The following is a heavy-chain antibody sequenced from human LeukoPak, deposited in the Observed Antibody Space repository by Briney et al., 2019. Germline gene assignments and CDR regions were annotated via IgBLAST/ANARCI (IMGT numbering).Heavy chain of an antibody. V-gene: IGHV1-69*05. Sequence: SVKVSCKASGGTFSSYAISWVRQAPGQGLEWMGGIIPIFGTANYAQKFQGRVTITTDESTSTAYMELSSLRSEDTAVYYCASASIAARPGPLFDYWGQGTLVTVSS. CDR2: IIPIFGTA. J-gene: IGHJ4*02. CDR1: GGTFSSYA. D-gene: IGHD6-6*01. CDR3: ASASIAARPGPLFDY.